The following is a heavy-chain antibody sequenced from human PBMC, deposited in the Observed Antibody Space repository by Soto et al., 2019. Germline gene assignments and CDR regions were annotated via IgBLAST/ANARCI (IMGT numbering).Heavy chain of an antibody. CDR3: ARDPGPVVPAAIRVSNWFDP. CDR1: GYTFTSYG. V-gene: IGHV1-18*01. CDR2: ISAYNGNT. D-gene: IGHD2-2*02. J-gene: IGHJ5*02. Sequence: QVQLVQSGAEVKKPGASVKVSCKASGYTFTSYGISWVRQAPGQGLEWMGWISAYNGNTNYAQKLQGRVTMTTDTSTSTAYMELRSLRSDDTAVYYCARDPGPVVPAAIRVSNWFDPWGQGTLVTVSS.